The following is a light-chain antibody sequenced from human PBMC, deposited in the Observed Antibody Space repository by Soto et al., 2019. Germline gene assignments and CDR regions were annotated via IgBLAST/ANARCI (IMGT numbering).Light chain of an antibody. CDR2: DVS. CDR1: LAVNSW. J-gene: IGKJ5*01. Sequence: DNQLTQSPSSISASVGDRVTIPCRASLAVNSWLAWFQQKPGLAPKLVIYDVSSLQSGVPSRFSGSGSGIEFTLTIASLQPEDFATYYCRQSNKHPISFGKGTRLDIK. V-gene: IGKV1-12*01. CDR3: RQSNKHPIS.